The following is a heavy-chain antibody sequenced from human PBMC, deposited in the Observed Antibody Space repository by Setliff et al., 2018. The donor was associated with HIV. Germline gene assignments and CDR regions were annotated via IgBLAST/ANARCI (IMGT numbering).Heavy chain of an antibody. D-gene: IGHD6-13*01. CDR2: IYHSGST. Sequence: KTSETLSLTCAVSRGSISSDNWWTWLRQPPGKGLEWIGEIYHSGSTNYNASLKSRVTISIDKSKSQFSLKLSSVTAADTALYYCARGQHSSTWGALFDYWGQGTQVTVSS. CDR3: ARGQHSSTWGALFDY. CDR1: RGSISSDNW. J-gene: IGHJ4*02. V-gene: IGHV4-4*02.